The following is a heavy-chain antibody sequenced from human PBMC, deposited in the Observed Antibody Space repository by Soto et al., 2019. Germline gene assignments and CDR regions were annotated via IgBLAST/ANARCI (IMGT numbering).Heavy chain of an antibody. J-gene: IGHJ4*02. CDR3: ARHSGGYNGFDFSY. Sequence: SETLSLTCTVAGGSISSYYWSWIRQPPGKGLEWIGYIYYTGSTNYNPSLKSRVTISVDTSKNQFSLSLTSVTAADTAVYYCARHSGGYNGFDFSYWGQGALVTVSS. CDR2: IYYTGST. V-gene: IGHV4-59*08. D-gene: IGHD5-12*01. CDR1: GGSISSYY.